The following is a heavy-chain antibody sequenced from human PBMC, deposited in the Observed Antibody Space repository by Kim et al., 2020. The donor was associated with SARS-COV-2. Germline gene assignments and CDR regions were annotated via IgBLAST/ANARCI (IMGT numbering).Heavy chain of an antibody. D-gene: IGHD5-18*01. Sequence: GGSLRLSCAASGFTFNTYWMSWGRQAPGKGPEWVANINLDETRKSYMDSVKGRFTISRDNAENSLYLQMNSLRAEDTAVYYCARENGYKNDYWGLGTLVTVSS. CDR2: INLDETRK. J-gene: IGHJ4*02. CDR3: ARENGYKNDY. V-gene: IGHV3-7*01. CDR1: GFTFNTYW.